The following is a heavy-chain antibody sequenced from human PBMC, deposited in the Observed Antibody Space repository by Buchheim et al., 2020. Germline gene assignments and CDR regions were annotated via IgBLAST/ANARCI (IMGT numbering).Heavy chain of an antibody. CDR1: VITFSSHW. CDR2: IEGDGSIT. Sequence: EVQLVQSGGGLVQPGGSLRLSCAASVITFSSHWMYWVRQAPGKGLVWVARIEGDGSITNYADSVKGRFTISRDNAKNTLYLQMNSLRPDDTAVYYCTTQFIGVIPGNQYWGQGTL. CDR3: TTQFIGVIPGNQY. V-gene: IGHV3-74*01. D-gene: IGHD1-14*01. J-gene: IGHJ4*01.